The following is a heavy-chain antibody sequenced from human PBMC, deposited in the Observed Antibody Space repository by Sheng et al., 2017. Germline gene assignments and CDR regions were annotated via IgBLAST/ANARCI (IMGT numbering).Heavy chain of an antibody. Sequence: QVQLQQWGAGLLKPSETLSLTCAVYGGSFSGYYWSWIRQPPGKGLEWIGEINHSGSTNYNTSLKSRVTISVDTSKNQFSLKLSSVTAADTAVYYCARDAPQPPHYDYGLGDYRRPRTFDYWGQGTLVTVSS. CDR2: INHSGST. CDR3: ARDAPQPPHYDYGLGDYRRPRTFDY. CDR1: GGSFSGYY. V-gene: IGHV4-34*01. J-gene: IGHJ4*02. D-gene: IGHD3-16*02.